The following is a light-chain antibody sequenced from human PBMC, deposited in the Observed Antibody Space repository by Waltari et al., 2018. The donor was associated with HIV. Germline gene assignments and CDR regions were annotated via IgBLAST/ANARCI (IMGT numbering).Light chain of an antibody. Sequence: SSELTQDPAVSVALGQTVRITCQGDSLRHYYARWYHQKPGQAPILVSFGKNNRASGIPDRVSGSSSGSTSSLTITGAQAEEEADYYCYSRDSSGDHRFGGGTKLTVL. J-gene: IGLJ2*01. CDR1: SLRHYY. CDR3: YSRDSSGDHR. V-gene: IGLV3-19*01. CDR2: GKN.